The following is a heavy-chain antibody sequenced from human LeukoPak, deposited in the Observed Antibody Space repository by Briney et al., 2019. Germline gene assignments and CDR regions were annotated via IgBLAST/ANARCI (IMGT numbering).Heavy chain of an antibody. D-gene: IGHD3-3*01. CDR2: INPNSGGT. Sequence: GASVKVSCKASGYTFTGYYMHWVRQAPGQGLEWMGWINPNSGGTNYAQKFQGRVTMTRDTSISKAYMELSRLRSDDTAVYYCARVFHDFWSGYAIDYWGQGTLVAASS. CDR1: GYTFTGYY. J-gene: IGHJ4*02. CDR3: ARVFHDFWSGYAIDY. V-gene: IGHV1-2*02.